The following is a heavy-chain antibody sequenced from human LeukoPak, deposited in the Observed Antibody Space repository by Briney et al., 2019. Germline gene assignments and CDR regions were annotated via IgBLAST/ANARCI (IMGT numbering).Heavy chain of an antibody. J-gene: IGHJ5*02. CDR3: ARGRIAVAGTGPPFDP. V-gene: IGHV4-34*01. Sequence: PSETLSLTCAVYGGSFSGYYWSWIRQPPGKGLEWIGEINHSGSTNYNPSLKGRVTISVDTSKNQFSLKLSSVTAADTAVYYCARGRIAVAGTGPPFDPWGQGTLVTVSS. CDR1: GGSFSGYY. CDR2: INHSGST. D-gene: IGHD6-19*01.